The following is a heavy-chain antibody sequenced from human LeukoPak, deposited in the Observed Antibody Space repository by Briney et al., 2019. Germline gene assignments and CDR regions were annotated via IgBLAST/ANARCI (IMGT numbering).Heavy chain of an antibody. CDR1: GFSFSRYG. J-gene: IGHJ4*02. Sequence: GGSLRLSCAVSGFSFSRYGMHWVRQAPGKGLEWVAVISYDGNDKYYADSVKGRFTISRDISKNTLSLQMNSLRAEDTAMYYCTKSHAYNYGHGTEGFDYWGQGTLVTVSS. CDR2: ISYDGNDK. CDR3: TKSHAYNYGHGTEGFDY. V-gene: IGHV3-30*18. D-gene: IGHD5-18*01.